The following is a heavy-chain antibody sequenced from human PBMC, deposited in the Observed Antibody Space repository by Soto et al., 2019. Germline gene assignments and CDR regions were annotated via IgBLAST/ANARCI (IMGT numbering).Heavy chain of an antibody. J-gene: IGHJ4*02. V-gene: IGHV4-39*01. CDR1: GGSISSSSYY. D-gene: IGHD2-15*01. CDR2: MYYSGST. Sequence: QLQLQESGPGLVKPSETLSLPCTVSGGSISSSSYYWGWIRQPPGKGLEWIGSMYYSGSTYYNASLKTRVTISVDTSKNQFSLKLSSVTAADTAVYYCARHLRECSVGRCYHRELDYWGQGTLVTVSS. CDR3: ARHLRECSVGRCYHRELDY.